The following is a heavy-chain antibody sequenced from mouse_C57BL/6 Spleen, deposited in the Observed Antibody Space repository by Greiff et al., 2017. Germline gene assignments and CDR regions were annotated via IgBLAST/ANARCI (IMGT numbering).Heavy chain of an antibody. CDR2: IDPSDSET. V-gene: IGHV1-52*01. CDR1: GYTFTSYW. D-gene: IGHD2-14*01. J-gene: IGHJ4*01. Sequence: VQLQQSGAELVRPGASVKLSCKASGYTFTSYWMHWVKQRPIQGLEWIGNIDPSDSETHYNQKFKDKATLTVDKSSSTAYMQLSSLTSEDSAVYYCARIGNDYYAMDYWGQGTSVTVSS. CDR3: ARIGNDYYAMDY.